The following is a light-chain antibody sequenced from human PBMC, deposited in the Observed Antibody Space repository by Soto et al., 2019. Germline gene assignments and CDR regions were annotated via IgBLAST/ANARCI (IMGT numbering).Light chain of an antibody. CDR1: PGISSY. CDR3: QQLNSYPPGT. Sequence: IQLTQSPSSLSASVGDRVTITCRASPGISSYLAWYQQKPGKAPKLLIYAASALQSGVPSRFSGSGSGTDFTLTISSLQPEDFATYYCQQLNSYPPGTFGGGTKVEIK. V-gene: IGKV1-9*01. CDR2: AAS. J-gene: IGKJ4*01.